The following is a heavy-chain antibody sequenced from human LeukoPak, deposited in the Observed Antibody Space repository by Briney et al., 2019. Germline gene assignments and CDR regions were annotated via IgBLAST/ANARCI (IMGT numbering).Heavy chain of an antibody. CDR2: IYYSGST. CDR3: ARDLSGSYYLMEY. D-gene: IGHD1-26*01. CDR1: GGSISSYY. J-gene: IGHJ4*02. V-gene: IGHV4-59*12. Sequence: SETLSLTCTVSGGSISSYYWSWIRQPPGKGLEWIGYIYYSGSTNYNPSLKSRVTISVDTSKNQFSLKLSSVTAADTAVYYCARDLSGSYYLMEYWGQGTLVTVSS.